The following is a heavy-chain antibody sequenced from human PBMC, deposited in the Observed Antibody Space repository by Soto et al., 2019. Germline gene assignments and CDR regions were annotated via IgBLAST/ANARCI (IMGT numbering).Heavy chain of an antibody. V-gene: IGHV4-4*02. CDR1: GGTVASSHW. Sequence: SETLSLTCGVSGGTVASSHWWSWVRQSPGRGLEWIGDVYHTGDTNFNPSLQSRVTFSVDKSNNQFSLRLTSVTAADTAVYFCAREIVTAGGDNYFDPWGPGTLVTVSS. CDR2: VYHTGDT. J-gene: IGHJ5*02. CDR3: AREIVTAGGDNYFDP. D-gene: IGHD2-21*02.